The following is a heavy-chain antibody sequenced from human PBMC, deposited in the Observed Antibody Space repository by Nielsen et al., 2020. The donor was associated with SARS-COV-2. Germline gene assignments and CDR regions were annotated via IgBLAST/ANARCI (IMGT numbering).Heavy chain of an antibody. CDR3: ARALDADYVWGSYRYTPYYFDY. J-gene: IGHJ4*02. V-gene: IGHV4-31*03. CDR2: IYYSGST. Sequence: SETLSLTCTVSGGSISSGGYYWSWIRQHPGKGLEWIGYIYYSGSTYYNPSLKSRVTISVDTSKNQFSLKLSSVTAADTAVYYCARALDADYVWGSYRYTPYYFDYWGQGTLVTVSS. D-gene: IGHD3-16*02. CDR1: GGSISSGGYY.